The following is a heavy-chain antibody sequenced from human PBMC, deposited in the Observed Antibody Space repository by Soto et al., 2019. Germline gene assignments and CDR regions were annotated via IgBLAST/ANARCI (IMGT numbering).Heavy chain of an antibody. Sequence: QVQLVQSGAEVKKPGASVKVSCKASGYTFTNYAMHWVRQAPGQRLEWMGWINAGNGNTKYSQKFQGRVTITRDTSASTAYMELSSLRSEDTPVYYCARGIAVPVDPDYWGQGTLVTVSS. CDR3: ARGIAVPVDPDY. V-gene: IGHV1-3*01. CDR2: INAGNGNT. CDR1: GYTFTNYA. D-gene: IGHD6-19*01. J-gene: IGHJ4*02.